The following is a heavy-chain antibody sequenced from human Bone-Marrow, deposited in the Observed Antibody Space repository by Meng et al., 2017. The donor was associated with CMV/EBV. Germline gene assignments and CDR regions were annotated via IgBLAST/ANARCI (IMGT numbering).Heavy chain of an antibody. D-gene: IGHD3-3*01. V-gene: IGHV3-30-3*01. J-gene: IGHJ4*02. Sequence: GESLKISCAASGFTFSSYAMHWVRQAPGKGLEWVAVISYDGSNKYHADSVKGRFTISRDNSKNTLYLQMNSLRAEDTAVYYCARAHAPFGVVITPGYWGQGTLVTVSS. CDR3: ARAHAPFGVVITPGY. CDR1: GFTFSSYA. CDR2: ISYDGSNK.